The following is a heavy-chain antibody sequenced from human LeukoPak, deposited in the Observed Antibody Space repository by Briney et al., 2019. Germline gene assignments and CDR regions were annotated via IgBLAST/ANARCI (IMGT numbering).Heavy chain of an antibody. CDR3: TSSWYCSSTSCSDAFDI. D-gene: IGHD2-2*01. J-gene: IGHJ3*02. V-gene: IGHV3-49*04. CDR2: IRSKAYGGTT. CDR1: GFTFGDYA. Sequence: PGRPLRLSCTASGFTFGDYAMSWVRQAPGKGLEWVGFIRSKAYGGTTEYAASVKGRFTISRDDSKSIAYLQMNSLKTEDTAVYYCTSSWYCSSTSCSDAFDIWGQGTMVTVSS.